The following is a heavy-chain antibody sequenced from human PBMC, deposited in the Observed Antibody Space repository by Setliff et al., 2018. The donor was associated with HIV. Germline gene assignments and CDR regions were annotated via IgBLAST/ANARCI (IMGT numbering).Heavy chain of an antibody. CDR1: GGSVSDTSYY. CDR2: VYYSGGT. D-gene: IGHD5-12*01. Sequence: SETLSLTCTVSGGSVSDTSYYWGWIRQPPGKGLEWFANVYYSGGTYYNPSLNSRVTISVDTSRNQFSLKLTSVTAADTALYFCARLGDSGYDFRGYFDYWGQGKLVTSPQ. CDR3: ARLGDSGYDFRGYFDY. V-gene: IGHV4-39*01. J-gene: IGHJ4*02.